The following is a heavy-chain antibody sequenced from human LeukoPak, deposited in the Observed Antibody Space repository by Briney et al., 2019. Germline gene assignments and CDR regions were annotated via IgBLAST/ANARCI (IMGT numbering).Heavy chain of an antibody. CDR2: IYTSGST. V-gene: IGHV4-4*07. CDR1: GGSISSYY. D-gene: IGHD2-21*01. J-gene: IGHJ6*03. Sequence: SETLSLTCTVSGGSISSYYWSWIRQPAGKGLEWIGRIYTSGSTNYNPSLKSRVTISVDTSKNQFSLKLSSVTAADTAVYYCARVLWRSKGHYSYYYYMDVWGKGTTVTVSS. CDR3: ARVLWRSKGHYSYYYYMDV.